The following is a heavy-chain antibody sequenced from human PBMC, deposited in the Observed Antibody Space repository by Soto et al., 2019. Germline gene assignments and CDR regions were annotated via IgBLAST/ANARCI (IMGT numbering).Heavy chain of an antibody. V-gene: IGHV4-34*01. CDR2: INHSGST. CDR3: ARGTDHYDILTGSLYYYGMDV. Sequence: SETLSLTCAVYGGSFSGYYWSWIRQPPGKGLEWIGEINHSGSTNYNPSLKSRVTISVDTSKNQFSLKLSSVTAADTAVYYCARGTDHYDILTGSLYYYGMDVWGQGTTVT. D-gene: IGHD3-9*01. J-gene: IGHJ6*02. CDR1: GGSFSGYY.